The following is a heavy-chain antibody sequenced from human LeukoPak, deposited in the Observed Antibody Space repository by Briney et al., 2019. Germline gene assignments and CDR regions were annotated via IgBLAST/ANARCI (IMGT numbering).Heavy chain of an antibody. CDR2: IYSSGST. CDR3: ARGGYQLLFVH. CDR1: GGSISSSSYY. D-gene: IGHD2-2*01. V-gene: IGHV4-39*07. J-gene: IGHJ4*02. Sequence: SETLSLTCTVSGGSISSSSYYWGWIRQPPGKGLEWIGSIYSSGSTYYNPSLKSRVTISVDTSKNQFSLKLSSVTAADTAVYYCARGGYQLLFVHWGQGTLVTVSS.